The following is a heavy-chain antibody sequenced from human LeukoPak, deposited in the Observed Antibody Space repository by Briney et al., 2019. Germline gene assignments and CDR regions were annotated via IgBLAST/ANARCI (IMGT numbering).Heavy chain of an antibody. D-gene: IGHD6-19*01. CDR3: ARGGFSSGWYEAGLDY. V-gene: IGHV3-30*02. Sequence: GGSLRLSCAASGFTFSSYGMHWVRQAPGKGLEWVAFIRYDGSNKYYADSVKGRFTISRDNSKNTLYLQMNSLRAEDTAVYYCARGGFSSGWYEAGLDYWGQGTLVTVSS. CDR1: GFTFSSYG. J-gene: IGHJ4*02. CDR2: IRYDGSNK.